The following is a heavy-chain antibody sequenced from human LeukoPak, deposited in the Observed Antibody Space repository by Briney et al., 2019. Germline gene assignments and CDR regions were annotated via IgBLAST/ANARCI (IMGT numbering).Heavy chain of an antibody. CDR3: ARGTAFDP. J-gene: IGHJ5*02. Sequence: QAGGSLRLSCAASGLIFSSYAMSWVRQAPGKGLEWVSAISGSGGSTYYADPVKGRFTISRDNSKNTLYLQMNSLRAEDTAVYYCARGTAFDPWGQGTLVTVSS. CDR1: GLIFSSYA. CDR2: ISGSGGST. V-gene: IGHV3-23*01.